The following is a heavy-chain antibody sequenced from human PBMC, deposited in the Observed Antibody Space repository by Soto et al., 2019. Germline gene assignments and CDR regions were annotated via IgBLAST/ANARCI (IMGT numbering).Heavy chain of an antibody. CDR2: ISGSGGST. J-gene: IGHJ3*01. V-gene: IGHV3-23*01. CDR1: GFTFSSYA. D-gene: IGHD2-15*01. Sequence: GGSLRLSCAASGFTFSSYAMSWVRQAPGKGLEWVSAISGSGGSTYYADSVKGRFTISRDNSKNTLYLQMNSLRAEDTAVYYCAKAGHCSGGSCKVAFDCWGQGTMVTVSS. CDR3: AKAGHCSGGSCKVAFDC.